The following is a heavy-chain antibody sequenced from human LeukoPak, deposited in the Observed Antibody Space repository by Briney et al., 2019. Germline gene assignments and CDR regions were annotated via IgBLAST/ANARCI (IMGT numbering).Heavy chain of an antibody. CDR2: INSDGIIT. V-gene: IGHV3-74*01. Sequence: AESLRLSCAASGFTFSSYWMHWVRQAPGKGLMWVSRINSDGIITNYADSVKGRFTISRDNAKNTLYLQMNSLRAEDTAVYYCARVRATFSPHFDNWGQGTLVTVSS. CDR1: GFTFSSYW. CDR3: ARVRATFSPHFDN. D-gene: IGHD5-12*01. J-gene: IGHJ4*02.